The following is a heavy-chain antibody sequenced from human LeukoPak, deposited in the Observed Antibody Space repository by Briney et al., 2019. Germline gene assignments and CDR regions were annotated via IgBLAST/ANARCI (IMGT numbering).Heavy chain of an antibody. CDR2: IYYSGST. V-gene: IGHV4-61*01. CDR3: ARYGNYDFWSGYYF. D-gene: IGHD3-3*01. CDR1: GGSVSSGSYY. Sequence: SETLSLTCAVSGGSVSSGSYYWSWIRQPPGKGLEWIGYIYYSGSTNYNPSPKSRVTISVDTSKNQFSLKLSSVTAADTAVYYCARYGNYDFWSGYYFWGQGTLVTVSS. J-gene: IGHJ4*02.